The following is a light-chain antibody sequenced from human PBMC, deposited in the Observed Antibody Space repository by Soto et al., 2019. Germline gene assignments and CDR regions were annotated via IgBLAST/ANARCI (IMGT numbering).Light chain of an antibody. CDR2: DAS. CDR1: QTISRW. Sequence: DVQLTQTPSTLSASVEDEVTITCRASQTISRWLAWYQQKPGRAPKLLIYDASTLESGVPSRFSGSGSETEFTLTISRLQPDDFATYFCHSRAFGQGTRLEIK. J-gene: IGKJ5*01. V-gene: IGKV1-5*01. CDR3: HSRA.